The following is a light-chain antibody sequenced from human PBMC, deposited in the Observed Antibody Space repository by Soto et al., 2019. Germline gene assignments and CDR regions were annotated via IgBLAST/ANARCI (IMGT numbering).Light chain of an antibody. J-gene: IGKJ5*01. CDR3: QQLNSYPIT. V-gene: IGKV3-11*01. CDR2: DAS. CDR1: QSVNRY. Sequence: EIVMTQASGTLSVSSGGRATLSRRASQSVNRYLVWYQQKPGQAPRLLMYDASKRATGIPARFSGSGSGTDFTLTISSLEPEDFATYYCQQLNSYPITFGQGTRLEIK.